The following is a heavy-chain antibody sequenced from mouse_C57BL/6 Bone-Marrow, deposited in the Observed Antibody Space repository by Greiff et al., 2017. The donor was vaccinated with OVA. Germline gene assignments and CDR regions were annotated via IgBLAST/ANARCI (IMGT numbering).Heavy chain of an antibody. CDR2: IYPGGGYT. CDR3: ARDGYGNYCFDY. CDR1: VYTFTNSW. V-gene: IGHV1-63*01. J-gene: IGHJ2*01. D-gene: IGHD2-10*02. Sequence: VQRVESGAELVRPGTSVKMSCKASVYTFTNSWIGWAKQRPGHGLEWIVAIYPGGGYTNNNEKFKGKATLTAEKSSSTAYMQFSSLTSEDSAIYYCARDGYGNYCFDYWGQGTTLTVSS.